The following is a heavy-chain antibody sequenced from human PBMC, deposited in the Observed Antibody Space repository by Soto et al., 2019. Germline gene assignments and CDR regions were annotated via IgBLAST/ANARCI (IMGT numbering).Heavy chain of an antibody. D-gene: IGHD2-2*01. CDR1: GYTFTSYA. V-gene: IGHV1-3*01. CDR2: INAGNGNT. J-gene: IGHJ5*02. Sequence: VASVKVSCKASGYTFTSYAMHWVRQAPGQRPEWMGWINAGNGNTKYSQKFQGRVTITRDTSASTAYMELSSLRSEDTAVYYCAREAPYCSSTSCYQAWFDPWGQGTLVTVSS. CDR3: AREAPYCSSTSCYQAWFDP.